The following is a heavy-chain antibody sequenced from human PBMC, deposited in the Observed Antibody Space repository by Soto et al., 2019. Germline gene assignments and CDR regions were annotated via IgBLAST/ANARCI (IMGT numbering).Heavy chain of an antibody. CDR3: ARHAWYCSGGSCWYYYYYYGMDV. CDR1: GNSFASYL. CDR2: FDPSDSYT. J-gene: IGHJ6*02. Sequence: XDSLNVSGKFSGNSFASYLISLVLQMPGKGLEWMGRFDPSDSYTNYSPSFQGHVTISADKSIRTAYLQWSSLKASDTAMYYCARHAWYCSGGSCWYYYYYYGMDVWGQATTVTVSS. D-gene: IGHD2-15*01. V-gene: IGHV5-10-1*01.